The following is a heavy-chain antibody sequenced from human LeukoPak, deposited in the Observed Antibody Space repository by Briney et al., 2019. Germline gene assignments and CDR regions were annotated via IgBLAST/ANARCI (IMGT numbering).Heavy chain of an antibody. Sequence: GASVKVSCKASRYTFTSFDINWVRQASGQGLEWMGWTNPVSGYTGFAQKFQGRVTMTRNTSIRTAYMELSSLRSEDTAVYYCARGNRLYSSSWASLPFDIWGQGTVVTVSS. CDR3: ARGNRLYSSSWASLPFDI. CDR2: TNPVSGYT. CDR1: RYTFTSFD. V-gene: IGHV1-8*01. J-gene: IGHJ3*02. D-gene: IGHD6-13*01.